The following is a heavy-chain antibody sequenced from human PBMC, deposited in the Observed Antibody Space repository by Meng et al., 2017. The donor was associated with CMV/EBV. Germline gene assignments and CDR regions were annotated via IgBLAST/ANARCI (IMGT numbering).Heavy chain of an antibody. CDR3: AKNEGYCSSTSCRRYFDY. CDR2: ISGSGGST. V-gene: IGHV3-23*01. CDR1: GFIFSSYA. D-gene: IGHD2-2*01. J-gene: IGHJ4*02. Sequence: GASLMICCASSGFIFSSYAMSWVREAPGEGLELVSAISGSGGSTYYADSVKGRFTISRDNSKNTLYLQMNSLRAEDTAVYYCAKNEGYCSSTSCRRYFDYWGQGTLVTVSS.